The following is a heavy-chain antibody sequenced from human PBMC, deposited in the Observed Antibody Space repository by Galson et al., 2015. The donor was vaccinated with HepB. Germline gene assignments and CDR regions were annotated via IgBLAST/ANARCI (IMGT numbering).Heavy chain of an antibody. J-gene: IGHJ6*02. CDR2: IIPIFGTA. D-gene: IGHD3-3*01. Sequence: SVKVSSKASGGTFSSSAISWVPQAPGQGLESMRGIIPIFGTANYAQKFQGRVTITADESTSTAYMELSSLRSEDTAVYYCARESPSNYDFWSGYYTTGAVYGMDVWGQGTTVTVSS. CDR3: ARESPSNYDFWSGYYTTGAVYGMDV. V-gene: IGHV1-69*01. CDR1: GGTFSSSA.